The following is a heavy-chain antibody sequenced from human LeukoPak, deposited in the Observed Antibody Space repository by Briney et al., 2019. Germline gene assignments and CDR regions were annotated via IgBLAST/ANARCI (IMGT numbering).Heavy chain of an antibody. CDR3: AKATGYSSSWLDY. Sequence: GGSPRLSCAASGFTFSSYGMHWVRQAPGKGLEWVAVISYDGSNKYYADSVKGRFTISRDNSKNTLYLQMNSLRAEDTAVYYCAKATGYSSSWLDYWGQGTLVTVSS. CDR1: GFTFSSYG. CDR2: ISYDGSNK. D-gene: IGHD6-13*01. V-gene: IGHV3-30*18. J-gene: IGHJ4*02.